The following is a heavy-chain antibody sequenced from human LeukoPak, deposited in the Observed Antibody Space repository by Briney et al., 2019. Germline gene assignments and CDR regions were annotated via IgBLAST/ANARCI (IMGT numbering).Heavy chain of an antibody. J-gene: IGHJ6*02. CDR2: ISAYNGNT. CDR1: GYTFTSYG. D-gene: IGHD3-10*01. Sequence: GASVKVSCKASGYTFTSYGISWVRQAPGQGLEGMGWISAYNGNTNYAQKLQGRVTMTTDTSTSTAYMELRSLRSDDTAVYYCARDDYYGSGSYSYYYYGMDVWGQGTTVTVSS. CDR3: ARDDYYGSGSYSYYYYGMDV. V-gene: IGHV1-18*01.